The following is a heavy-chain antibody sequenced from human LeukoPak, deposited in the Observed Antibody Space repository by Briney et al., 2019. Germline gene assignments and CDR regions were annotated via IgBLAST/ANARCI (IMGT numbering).Heavy chain of an antibody. CDR2: IYHSGST. CDR3: ARIVVVPAAIEYYFDY. V-gene: IGHV4-4*02. Sequence: SGTLSLTCAVSGGSISGSNWWSWVRQPPGKGLEWIGEIYHSGSTNYNPSLKSRVTISVDKSKNQFSLKLSSVTAADTAVYYCARIVVVPAAIEYYFDYWGQGTLVTVSS. CDR1: GGSISGSNW. D-gene: IGHD2-2*01. J-gene: IGHJ4*02.